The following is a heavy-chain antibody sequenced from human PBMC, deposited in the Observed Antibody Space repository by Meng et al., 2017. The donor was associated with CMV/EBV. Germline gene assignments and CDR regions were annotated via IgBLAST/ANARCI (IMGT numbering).Heavy chain of an antibody. V-gene: IGHV1-69*05. D-gene: IGHD3-22*01. Sequence: SVKVSCKASGGTFSSYAISWVRQAPGQGLEWMGGIIPIFGTANYAQKSQGRVTITTDESTSTAYMKLSSLRSEDMAVYYCARALPPPYYYDPWFDPWGQGTLVTVSS. CDR3: ARALPPPYYYDPWFDP. CDR2: IIPIFGTA. J-gene: IGHJ5*02. CDR1: GGTFSSYA.